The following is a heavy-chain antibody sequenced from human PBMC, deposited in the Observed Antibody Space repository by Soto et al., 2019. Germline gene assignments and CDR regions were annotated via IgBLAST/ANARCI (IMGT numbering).Heavy chain of an antibody. D-gene: IGHD3-10*01. CDR1: GYTFTNYG. CDR2: ISAYNGNT. CDR3: ARGVGSGSYYNQYNWFDP. Sequence: ASVKVSCKDSGYTFTNYGISWVRQAPGQGLEWMGWISAYNGNTKYAQKFQGRVTMTTDTSTSTAYMELRSLRSDDTAVYYCARGVGSGSYYNQYNWFDPWGQGTLVTVSS. V-gene: IGHV1-18*01. J-gene: IGHJ5*02.